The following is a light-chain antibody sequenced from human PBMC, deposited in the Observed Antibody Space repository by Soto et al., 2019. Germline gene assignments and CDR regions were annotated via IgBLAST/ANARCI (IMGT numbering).Light chain of an antibody. J-gene: IGLJ1*01. Sequence: SYELTQPPSVSVSPGQTASITCSGDKLGEKYVSWYQQKPGQSPVLVMYQDIKRPSGIPERFSGSNSGNTATLTISGTQAMDEADYYCQAWDSSTAIYVFGTGTKLTVL. CDR2: QDI. V-gene: IGLV3-1*01. CDR1: KLGEKY. CDR3: QAWDSSTAIYV.